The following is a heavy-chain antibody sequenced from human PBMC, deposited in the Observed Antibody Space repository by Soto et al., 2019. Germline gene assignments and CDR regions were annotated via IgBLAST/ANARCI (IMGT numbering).Heavy chain of an antibody. J-gene: IGHJ5*01. CDR2: IYYSGST. CDR1: GGSISSGDYY. Sequence: PSETLSLTCTVSGGSISSGDYYWSWIRQPPGKGLEWIGYIYYSGSTFYNPSLKNRVTISLDTSKNQFSLKLSSVTAADPAVYYCARDQNTAVAGFDSRCLRDVVTISA. D-gene: IGHD2-15*01. CDR3: ARDQNTAVAGFDS. V-gene: IGHV4-30-4*01.